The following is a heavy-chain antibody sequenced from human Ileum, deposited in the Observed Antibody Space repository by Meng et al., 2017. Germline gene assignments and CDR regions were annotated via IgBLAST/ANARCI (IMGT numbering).Heavy chain of an antibody. CDR2: IYYTGST. Sequence: SETLSLTCTVSGDSVSSGAHYWSWLRQPPGKGLEWIGYIYYTGSTNYNPSLTTRVTISVDTSKNQFSLELTSVTAADTAVYYCARAPPGYSSGWSPSWGQGTLVTVSS. CDR1: GDSVSSGAHY. J-gene: IGHJ5*02. CDR3: ARAPPGYSSGWSPS. V-gene: IGHV4-61*08. D-gene: IGHD6-19*01.